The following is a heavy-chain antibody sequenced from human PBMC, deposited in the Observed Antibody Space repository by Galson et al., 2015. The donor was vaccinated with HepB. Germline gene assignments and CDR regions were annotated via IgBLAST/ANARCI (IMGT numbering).Heavy chain of an antibody. V-gene: IGHV3-15*01. CDR2: IKSKKDGGTA. CDR3: TTDWNYDNGRHCCVIAPLN. Sequence: SLRLSCAASGFTFSVACMTWVRQVPGKGPEWVGRIKSKKDGGTADYAAAVKVRFTISSDDSKIMLYLKMNSLKTEVIAIYYCTTDWNYDNGRHCCVIAPLNWGQGTLVTVSS. J-gene: IGHJ4*02. D-gene: IGHD2-21*01. CDR1: GFTFSVAC.